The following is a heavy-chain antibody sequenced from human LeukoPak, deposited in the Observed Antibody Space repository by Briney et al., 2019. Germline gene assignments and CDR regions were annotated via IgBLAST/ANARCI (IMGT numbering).Heavy chain of an antibody. CDR1: GYTFTSYY. V-gene: IGHV1-46*01. D-gene: IGHD3-3*01. J-gene: IGHJ4*02. CDR3: ARLYYDFWSGYYTARSYFDY. CDR2: INPSGGST. Sequence: ASVKVSCKASGYTFTSYYMHWVRQAPGQGLEWMGIINPSGGSTSYAQKFQGRVTVTRDTSTSTVYMELSSLRSEDTAVYYCARLYYDFWSGYYTARSYFDYWGQGTLVTVSS.